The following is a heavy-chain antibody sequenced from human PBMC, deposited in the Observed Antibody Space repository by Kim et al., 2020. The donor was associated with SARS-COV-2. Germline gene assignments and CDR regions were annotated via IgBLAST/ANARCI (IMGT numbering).Heavy chain of an antibody. D-gene: IGHD3-10*01. CDR3: ARVSSARITMVRGVYDY. Sequence: VKGRFTISRDNAKNSLYLQMNSLRDEDTAVYYCARVSSARITMVRGVYDYWGQGTLVTVSS. J-gene: IGHJ4*02. V-gene: IGHV3-48*02.